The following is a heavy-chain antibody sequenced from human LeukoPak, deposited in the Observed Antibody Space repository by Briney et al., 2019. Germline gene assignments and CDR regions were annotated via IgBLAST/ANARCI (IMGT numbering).Heavy chain of an antibody. CDR2: IYYSGST. D-gene: IGHD1-26*01. Sequence: SETLSLTCTVSGGSISSGGYYWSWIRQHPGKGLEWIGYIYYSGSTYYNPSLKSRVTISVDTSKNQLSLKLSSVTAADTAVYYCAREPLGDDAFDIWGQGTMVTVSS. V-gene: IGHV4-31*03. J-gene: IGHJ3*02. CDR1: GGSISSGGYY. CDR3: AREPLGDDAFDI.